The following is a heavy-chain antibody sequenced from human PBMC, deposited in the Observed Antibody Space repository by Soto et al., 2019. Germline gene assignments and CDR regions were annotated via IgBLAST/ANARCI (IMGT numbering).Heavy chain of an antibody. CDR2: ISSNSAYI. CDR1: GFSFSTSG. V-gene: IGHV3-21*01. J-gene: IGHJ5*02. Sequence: GGSLRLSCVASGFSFSTSGMNWVRQAPGKGLEWVSTISSNSAYIYYTDALRGRFTISRDNAKNSLHLQMNSLRAEDTAVYYCTRDASRDSSARGWFDPWGPGTLVTVSS. CDR3: TRDASRDSSARGWFDP. D-gene: IGHD6-13*01.